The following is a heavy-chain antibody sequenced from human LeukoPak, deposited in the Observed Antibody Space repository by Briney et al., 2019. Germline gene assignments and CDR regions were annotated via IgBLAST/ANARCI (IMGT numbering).Heavy chain of an antibody. D-gene: IGHD5-24*01. CDR1: GFTFSSYW. CDR2: IKQDGSEK. V-gene: IGHV3-7*01. Sequence: PGGSLRLSCAASGFTFSSYWMSWVRQAPGKGLEWVANIKQDGSEKYYVDSVKGRFTISRDNAKNSLYLQMNSLRAEDTAVYYCARDGDGYKTYYYYGMDVWGQGTTVTVSS. J-gene: IGHJ6*02. CDR3: ARDGDGYKTYYYYGMDV.